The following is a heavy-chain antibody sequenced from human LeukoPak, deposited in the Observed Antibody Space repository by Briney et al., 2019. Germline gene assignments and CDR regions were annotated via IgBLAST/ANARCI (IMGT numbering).Heavy chain of an antibody. J-gene: IGHJ4*02. CDR1: GFTFSSYA. Sequence: GGSLRLSCAASGFTFSSYAMNWVRQAPGKGLHWVSGIRGNAANTYFAHSVKGRFAISRDTSNTVYLQMNSLRAEDTAVYFCARGRLGNGAGHYYFDYWGQGALVIVSS. CDR2: IRGNAANT. CDR3: ARGRLGNGAGHYYFDY. V-gene: IGHV3-23*01. D-gene: IGHD7-27*01.